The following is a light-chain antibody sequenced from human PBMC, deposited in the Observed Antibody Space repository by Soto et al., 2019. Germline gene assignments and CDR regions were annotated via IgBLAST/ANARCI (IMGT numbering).Light chain of an antibody. CDR3: QQYNNLPWT. CDR1: QSVSSY. V-gene: IGKV3-15*01. J-gene: IGKJ1*01. Sequence: EIVLTQSPATLSLSPGERATLSCRASQSVSSYLAWYQQKPGQAPRLLIYGASTRATGIPARFSGSGSGTDFTLTISSLQSEDFAVYYCQQYNNLPWTFGQGTKVDIK. CDR2: GAS.